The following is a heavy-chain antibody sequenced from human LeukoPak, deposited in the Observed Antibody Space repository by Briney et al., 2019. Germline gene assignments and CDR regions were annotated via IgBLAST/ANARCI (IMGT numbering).Heavy chain of an antibody. D-gene: IGHD5-24*01. CDR1: GGSISSYY. V-gene: IGHV4-59*01. CDR2: IYYRGST. Sequence: SETLSLTCTVSGGSISSYYWSWIRQPPGKGLEWIGYIYYRGSTNYNPSLKSRVTISVDTSKNQYSLKLSSVTAADTAVYYCARVRDGYNPYYFDYWGQGTLVTVSS. J-gene: IGHJ4*02. CDR3: ARVRDGYNPYYFDY.